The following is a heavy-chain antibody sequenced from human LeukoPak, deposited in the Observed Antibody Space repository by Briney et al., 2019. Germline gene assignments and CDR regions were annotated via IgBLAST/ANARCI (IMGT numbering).Heavy chain of an antibody. J-gene: IGHJ4*02. V-gene: IGHV1-24*01. CDR1: GYSLTELA. CDR3: ATFQAYANSGHLRPYFDY. D-gene: IGHD3-22*01. CDR2: SDPEDVKT. Sequence: GASLTVSFKISGYSLTELAIHWVRQAPGKGLEWMSGSDPEDVKTSFAEKFQGRVTFTEDTSTDTAFMELSRLRSDDTAVYYCATFQAYANSGHLRPYFDYWGQGTLVTVSS.